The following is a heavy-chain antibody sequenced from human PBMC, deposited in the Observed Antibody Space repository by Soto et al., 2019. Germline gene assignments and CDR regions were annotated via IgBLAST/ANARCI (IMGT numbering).Heavy chain of an antibody. D-gene: IGHD6-19*01. CDR3: ARARQQWLVLTAAFDI. V-gene: IGHV1-69*01. CDR1: GGTFSSYA. J-gene: IGHJ3*02. Sequence: QVQLVQSGAEVKKPGSSVKVSCKASGGTFSSYAISWVRQAPGQGLEWMGGIIPIFGTANYAQKFQGRVTITADESTSTAYMELSCLRSEDTAVYYCARARQQWLVLTAAFDIWGQGTMVTVSS. CDR2: IIPIFGTA.